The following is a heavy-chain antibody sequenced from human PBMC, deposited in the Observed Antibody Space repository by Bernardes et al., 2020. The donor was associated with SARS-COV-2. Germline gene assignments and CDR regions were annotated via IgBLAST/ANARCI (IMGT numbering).Heavy chain of an antibody. Sequence: GGSLRLSCVASGLTVSSNYMSWVRQAPGKGLEWVSVIYSGGSTYYADSVKGRFTISRDNAKNTLYLQMNSLRVEDTAVYYCARGALDGSGRYIIDYWGQGTLVTVSS. J-gene: IGHJ4*02. CDR2: IYSGGST. V-gene: IGHV3-53*01. D-gene: IGHD6-19*01. CDR1: GLTVSSNY. CDR3: ARGALDGSGRYIIDY.